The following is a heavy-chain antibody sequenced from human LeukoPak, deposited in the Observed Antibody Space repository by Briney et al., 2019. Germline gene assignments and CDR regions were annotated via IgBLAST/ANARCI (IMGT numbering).Heavy chain of an antibody. CDR3: AIYSDTYYFDH. Sequence: TGESLKISCKGSGYSFSTYRIGWVRQMPGKGLEWMGIIYPGDSDTRYSPSFQGQVTISADKSISTAYLQWSSLKASDTAMYYCAIYSDTYYFDHWGQGTLVTVSS. J-gene: IGHJ4*02. CDR1: GYSFSTYR. CDR2: IYPGDSDT. V-gene: IGHV5-51*01. D-gene: IGHD1-26*01.